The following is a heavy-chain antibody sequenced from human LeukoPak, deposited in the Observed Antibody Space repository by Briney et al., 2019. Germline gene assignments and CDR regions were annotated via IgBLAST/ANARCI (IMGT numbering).Heavy chain of an antibody. CDR2: ISAYNGNT. J-gene: IGHJ4*02. Sequence: GASVKVSCKASGYTFTSYGISWVRQAPGQGLEWMGWISAYNGNTNYAQKLQGRVTMTTDTSTSTAYMELRSLRSDDTAVYYCARDFSLYYYGSGSAEDYRGQGTLVTVSS. D-gene: IGHD3-10*01. CDR1: GYTFTSYG. V-gene: IGHV1-18*01. CDR3: ARDFSLYYYGSGSAEDY.